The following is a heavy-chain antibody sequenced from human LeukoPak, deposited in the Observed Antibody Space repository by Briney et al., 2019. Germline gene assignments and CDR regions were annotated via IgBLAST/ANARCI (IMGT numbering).Heavy chain of an antibody. CDR1: GYTFTSYY. V-gene: IGHV1-46*01. D-gene: IGHD5-24*01. CDR3: ARGRILDGPTSRSYYYYYMDV. Sequence: ASEKVSCKASGYTFTSYYMHWVRQAPGQGLEWMGIINPSRGSTSYAQKFQGRVTMTRDMSTSTVYMELSSLRSEDTAVYYCARGRILDGPTSRSYYYYYMDVWGKGTTVTVSS. CDR2: INPSRGST. J-gene: IGHJ6*03.